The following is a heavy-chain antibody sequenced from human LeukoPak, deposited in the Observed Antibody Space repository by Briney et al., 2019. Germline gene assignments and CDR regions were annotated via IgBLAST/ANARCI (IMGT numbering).Heavy chain of an antibody. CDR2: INHSAST. CDR1: GGSFSGYY. Sequence: SETLSLTCAVCGGSFSGYYWSWIRQPPGKGLEGIGEINHSASTNYNPSLKSRVTISVDTSKHQFSLKLSSVTAADTAVYYCARSQYQLLWGSYYYYGMDVWGQGTTVTVSS. D-gene: IGHD2-2*01. J-gene: IGHJ6*02. V-gene: IGHV4-34*01. CDR3: ARSQYQLLWGSYYYYGMDV.